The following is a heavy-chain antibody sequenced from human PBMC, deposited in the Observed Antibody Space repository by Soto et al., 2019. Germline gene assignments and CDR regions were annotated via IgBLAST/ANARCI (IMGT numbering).Heavy chain of an antibody. CDR3: ARARDYGGNSGYNY. D-gene: IGHD4-17*01. CDR2: IYSGGST. CDR1: GFTVSSNY. Sequence: GGSLRLSCAASGFTVSSNYMSWVRQAPGKGLEWVSVIYSGGSTYYADSVKGRFTISRDNSKNTLYLQMNSLRAEDTAVYYCARARDYGGNSGYNYWGQGTLVTVSS. V-gene: IGHV3-53*01. J-gene: IGHJ4*02.